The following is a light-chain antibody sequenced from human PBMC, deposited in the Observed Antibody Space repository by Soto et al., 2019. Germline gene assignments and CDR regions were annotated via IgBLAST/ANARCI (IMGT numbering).Light chain of an antibody. J-gene: IGKJ2*01. V-gene: IGKV1-39*01. Sequence: DIQVTQSPSSLSASAGDRVTITCRASQSISNHLNWYQQKPGKAPKLLIYAASSLQSGVPSRFSGSGSGTDLTLTITSLQPEDFATYYCQQSYIMSEGYTFGQGTKLKLK. CDR2: AAS. CDR3: QQSYIMSEGYT. CDR1: QSISNH.